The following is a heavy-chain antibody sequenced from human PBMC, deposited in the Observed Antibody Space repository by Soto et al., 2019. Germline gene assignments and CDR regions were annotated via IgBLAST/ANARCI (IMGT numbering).Heavy chain of an antibody. CDR2: IIPIFGTA. CDR3: ARDQVKEVYALPNPSSARMDV. V-gene: IGHV1-69*13. CDR1: GGTFSSYA. D-gene: IGHD2-8*01. J-gene: IGHJ6*02. Sequence: ASVKVSCKASGGTFSSYAISWVRQAPGQGLEWMGGIIPIFGTANYAQKFQGRVTITADESTSTAYMELSSLRSEDTAVYYCARDQVKEVYALPNPSSARMDVWGQGTTVTASS.